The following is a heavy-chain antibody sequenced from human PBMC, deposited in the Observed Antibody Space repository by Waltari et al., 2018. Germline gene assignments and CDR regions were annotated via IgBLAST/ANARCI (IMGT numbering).Heavy chain of an antibody. CDR3: VRDKGPNRMGLGFDY. J-gene: IGHJ4*02. CDR2: INCSSASL. D-gene: IGHD3-9*01. CDR1: GFLFAPHS. V-gene: IGHV3-9*01. Sequence: EVQLVESGGGLAQPGRSLRLSCEASGFLFAPHSQPWVRQLPGGGLEWVSCINCSSASLAYADSVKGRFTIFRDNAKKSLYLQMDNLRPDDTALYYCVRDKGPNRMGLGFDYWGQGTRVTVSS.